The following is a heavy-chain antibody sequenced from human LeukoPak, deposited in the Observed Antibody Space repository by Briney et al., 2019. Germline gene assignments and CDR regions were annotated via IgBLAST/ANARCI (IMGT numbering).Heavy chain of an antibody. D-gene: IGHD6-19*01. CDR1: GGSISSGGFY. CDR2: IYPTGNN. CDR3: AREYSSGYHYFDY. V-gene: IGHV4-61*02. J-gene: IGHJ4*02. Sequence: SETLSLTCTVSGGSISSGGFYWSWIRQPAGKGLEWIGRIYPTGNNDYNTSLRNRVTITVEMSENQFSLKVSSVTATDTAVYYCAREYSSGYHYFDYWGQGTLVTVSS.